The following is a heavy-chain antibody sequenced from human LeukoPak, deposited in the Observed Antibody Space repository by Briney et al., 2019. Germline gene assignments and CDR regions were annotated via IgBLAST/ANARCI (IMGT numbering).Heavy chain of an antibody. CDR3: AREGAAGYGSNDY. CDR2: ITYSGST. J-gene: IGHJ4*02. V-gene: IGHV4-59*01. Sequence: SETLSLTCTVSGYSISSYYWSWIRQPPGKGLEWIGYITYSGSTNYSPSLKSRVTISVDTSKNQFSLKLSSVTAADTAVYYCAREGAAGYGSNDYWGQGTLVTVSS. D-gene: IGHD3-10*01. CDR1: GYSISSYY.